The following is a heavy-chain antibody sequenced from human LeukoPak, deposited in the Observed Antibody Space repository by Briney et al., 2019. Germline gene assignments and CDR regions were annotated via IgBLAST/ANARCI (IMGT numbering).Heavy chain of an antibody. D-gene: IGHD3-10*01. V-gene: IGHV3-48*01. CDR2: ISSSSSTI. CDR3: ASNQGSGSGYDAFDI. J-gene: IGHJ3*02. CDR1: GFTFSSYA. Sequence: QTGGSLRLSCAASGFTFSSYAMSWVRQAPGKGLEWVSYISSSSSTIYYADSVKGRFTISRDNAKNSLYLQMNSLRAEDTAVYYCASNQGSGSGYDAFDIWGQGTMVTVSS.